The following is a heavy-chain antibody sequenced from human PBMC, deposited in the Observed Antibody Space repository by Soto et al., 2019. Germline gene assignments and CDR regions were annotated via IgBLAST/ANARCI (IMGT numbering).Heavy chain of an antibody. CDR1: GGSFSGYY. CDR3: ARGSSDIVVVPGATFEY. V-gene: IGHV4-34*01. Sequence: SETLSLTCAVYGGSFSGYYWSWIRQPPGKGLEWIGEINHSGSTNYNPSLKSRVTISVDTSKNQFSLKLSSVTAADTAVYYCARGSSDIVVVPGATFEYWGQGSLVTVSS. J-gene: IGHJ4*02. CDR2: INHSGST. D-gene: IGHD2-2*01.